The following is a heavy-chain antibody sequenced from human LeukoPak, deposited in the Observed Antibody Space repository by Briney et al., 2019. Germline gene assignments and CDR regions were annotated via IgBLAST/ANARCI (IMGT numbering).Heavy chain of an antibody. V-gene: IGHV4-34*01. CDR2: INHSGST. CDR1: GGSFSGHY. D-gene: IGHD6-13*01. CDR3: ASRYSSSWHFYYYYYGMDV. J-gene: IGHJ6*02. Sequence: SETLSLTCAVYGGSFSGHYWSWIRQSPGKGLEWIGEINHSGSTNYNPSLKSRVAISVDTSKNQFSLKLSSVTAADTAVYYCASRYSSSWHFYYYYYGMDVWGQGTTVTVSS.